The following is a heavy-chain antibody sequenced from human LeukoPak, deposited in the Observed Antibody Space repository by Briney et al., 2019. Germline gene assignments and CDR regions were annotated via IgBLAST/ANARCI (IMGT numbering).Heavy chain of an antibody. CDR3: ARHSPYGDYFDY. CDR1: GGSISSYY. J-gene: IGHJ4*02. CDR2: IYYSGST. D-gene: IGHD4-17*01. Sequence: SETLSLTCTVSGGSISSYYWSWIRQPPGKGLEWIGYIYYSGSTNYNPSLKSRVTISVDTSENQFSLKLSSVTAADTAVYYCARHSPYGDYFDYWGQGTLVTVSS. V-gene: IGHV4-59*08.